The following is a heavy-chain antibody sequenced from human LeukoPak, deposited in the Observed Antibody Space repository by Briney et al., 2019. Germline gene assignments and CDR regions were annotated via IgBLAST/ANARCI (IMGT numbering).Heavy chain of an antibody. D-gene: IGHD5-12*01. V-gene: IGHV3-48*03. CDR2: ISSSGSTI. J-gene: IGHJ4*02. CDR3: ARGGYSGYDLVGS. CDR1: GFTFSSYE. Sequence: GGSLRLSCAASGFTFSSYEMNWVRQAPGKGLGGVSYISSSGSTIYYADSVKGRLIISRDNAKNSLYLQMNSLRAEDTAVYYCARGGYSGYDLVGSWGQGTRVTVSS.